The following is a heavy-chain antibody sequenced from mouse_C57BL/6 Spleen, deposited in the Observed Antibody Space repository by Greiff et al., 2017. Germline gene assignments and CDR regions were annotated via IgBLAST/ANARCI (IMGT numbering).Heavy chain of an antibody. CDR1: VYTFTSYW. J-gene: IGHJ4*01. CDR2: IDPSDSNT. D-gene: IGHD2-5*01. CDR3: ARHYSNYGNAMDY. Sequence: QVQLQQPGAELVMPGASVKLSCKASVYTFTSYWMHWVKQRPGQGLEWIGEIDPSDSNTNYNQKFKGKSTLTVDKSSSTAYMQLSSLTSEDSAVYSCARHYSNYGNAMDYWGQGTSVTVSS. V-gene: IGHV1-69*01.